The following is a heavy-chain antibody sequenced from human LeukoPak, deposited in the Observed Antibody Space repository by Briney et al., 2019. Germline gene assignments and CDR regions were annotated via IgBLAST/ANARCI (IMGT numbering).Heavy chain of an antibody. CDR3: ARVHYDFWSGQYQYHFDY. D-gene: IGHD3-3*01. CDR2: IIPIFGTA. Sequence: GASVKVSCKASGGTFISYAISWVRQAPGQGLEWMGGIIPIFGTANYAQKFQGRVTITADESTSTAYMELSSLRSEDTAVYYCARVHYDFWSGQYQYHFDYWGQGTLVTVSS. J-gene: IGHJ4*02. V-gene: IGHV1-69*13. CDR1: GGTFISYA.